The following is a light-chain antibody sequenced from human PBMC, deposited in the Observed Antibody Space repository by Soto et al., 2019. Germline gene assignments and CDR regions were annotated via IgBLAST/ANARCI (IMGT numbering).Light chain of an antibody. J-gene: IGLJ1*01. CDR1: NIGSQS. CDR2: DDC. V-gene: IGLV3-21*02. Sequence: SYELTQPPSVSVAPGQTARITCEGNNIGSQSVYWYQQKPGQAPVLVVCDDCDRPSGIPERFSGSKSVNTATLTLSRVEAGDEADYYCQVWDSSSDHDVFGTGTKGTGL. CDR3: QVWDSSSDHDV.